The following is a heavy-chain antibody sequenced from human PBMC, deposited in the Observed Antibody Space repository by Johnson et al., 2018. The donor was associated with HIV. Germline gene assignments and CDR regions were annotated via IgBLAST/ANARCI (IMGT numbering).Heavy chain of an antibody. CDR1: GFTFSNYD. D-gene: IGHD4-23*01. CDR2: IAATGDT. CDR3: ARGGYRGYAFDF. J-gene: IGHJ3*01. V-gene: IGHV3-13*01. Sequence: VQLVESGGGLVQPGGSLRLSCAASGFTFSNYDMHWVRQTAGRRLEWVSGIAATGDTYYPGSVKGRFTVSRENARNSLYLQLNSLRAGDSALYYCARGGYRGYAFDFWGQGTIVTLS.